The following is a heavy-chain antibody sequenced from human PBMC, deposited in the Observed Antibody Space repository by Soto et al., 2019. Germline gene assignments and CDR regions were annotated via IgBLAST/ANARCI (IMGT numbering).Heavy chain of an antibody. Sequence: LRLSCAASGFPFSSYSMNWVRQAPGKGLEWVSSISSGSSYIYYAGSVKGRFTISRDNAENSLYLQMNSLRVEDTAVYYCARATEATIGDTDYWGQGXLVTVYS. CDR1: GFPFSSYS. J-gene: IGHJ4*02. CDR3: ARATEATIGDTDY. CDR2: ISSGSSYI. D-gene: IGHD5-12*01. V-gene: IGHV3-21*01.